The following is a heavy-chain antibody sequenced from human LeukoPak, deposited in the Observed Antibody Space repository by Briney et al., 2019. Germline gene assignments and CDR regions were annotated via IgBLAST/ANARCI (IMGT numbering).Heavy chain of an antibody. Sequence: KPSETLSLTCSVYGGSFSGYYWSWIRQPPGKVLEWIGEINQSGSTNYNPSLKSRVTISVDTSKNQFSLKLSSVTDEDTAVYYCARRRYCSGGSCRGSFDYWGQGTLVTVSS. CDR1: GGSFSGYY. CDR2: INQSGST. CDR3: ARRRYCSGGSCRGSFDY. D-gene: IGHD2-15*01. V-gene: IGHV4-34*01. J-gene: IGHJ4*02.